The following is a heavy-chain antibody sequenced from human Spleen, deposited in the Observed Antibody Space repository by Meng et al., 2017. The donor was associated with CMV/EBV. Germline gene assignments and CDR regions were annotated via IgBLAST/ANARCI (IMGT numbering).Heavy chain of an antibody. J-gene: IGHJ3*02. CDR2: IRSKGYGEST. CDR3: TRRGGWGYDGFDI. V-gene: IGHV3-49*04. D-gene: IGHD7-27*01. CDR1: GFTFGDYA. Sequence: GESLKISCTASGFTFGDYATSWVRQAPGKGLEWVGFIRSKGYGESTQYAASLKGRFIISRDDSKSIAYLQMNSLKTEDTAFYYCTRRGGWGYDGFDIWGQGTMVTVSS.